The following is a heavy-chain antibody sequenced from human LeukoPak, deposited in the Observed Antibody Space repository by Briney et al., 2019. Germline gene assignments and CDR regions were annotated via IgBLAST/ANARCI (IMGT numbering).Heavy chain of an antibody. V-gene: IGHV3-53*01. CDR1: GFTVSSNY. CDR2: IYSGGST. D-gene: IGHD5-18*01. Sequence: GGSLRLSCAASGFTVSSNYMSWVRQAPGKGLEWVSVIYSGGSTYYADSVKGRFTISGDNSKNTLYLQMNSLRAVDTPVYYCARASIRHSRDTSMVSSFGGFDYWGQGTLVTVSS. CDR3: ARASIRHSRDTSMVSSFGGFDY. J-gene: IGHJ4*02.